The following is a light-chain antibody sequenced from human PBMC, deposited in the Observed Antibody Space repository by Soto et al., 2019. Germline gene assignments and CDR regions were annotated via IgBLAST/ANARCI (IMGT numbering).Light chain of an antibody. V-gene: IGKV3-11*01. CDR2: DAS. Sequence: EIVLTQSPGTLSLSPGERATLSCSASQSVSTYLAWYQQKPGQAPRLLIYDASNRATGIPARFSGSGSGTDFTLTISSLEPEDFAVYYCQQRSNWITFGQGTRLEIK. J-gene: IGKJ5*01. CDR3: QQRSNWIT. CDR1: QSVSTY.